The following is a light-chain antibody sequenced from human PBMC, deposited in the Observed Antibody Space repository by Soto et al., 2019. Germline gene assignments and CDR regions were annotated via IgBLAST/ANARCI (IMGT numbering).Light chain of an antibody. CDR2: AAS. CDR1: QGISNY. V-gene: IGKV1-27*01. CDR3: QKYKSAPRT. Sequence: DIQMTQSPSSLSASVGDRVTITCRASQGISNYLAWYQQKPGKVPKLLIYAASTLQSGVPSRFSGSGSGTEFTLTISRLEPEDVATYCCQKYKSAPRTFGQGGKVEMK. J-gene: IGKJ1*01.